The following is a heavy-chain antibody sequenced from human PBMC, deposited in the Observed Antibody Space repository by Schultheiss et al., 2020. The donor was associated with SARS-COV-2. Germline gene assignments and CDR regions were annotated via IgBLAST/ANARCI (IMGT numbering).Heavy chain of an antibody. J-gene: IGHJ4*02. CDR3: ARDGFIVGATQFDY. V-gene: IGHV3-33*08. CDR2: IWYDGSNK. CDR1: GFTFSSYE. Sequence: GGSLRLSCAASGFTFSSYEMNWVRQAPGKGLEWVAVIWYDGSNKYYADSVKGRFTISRDNSKNTLYLQMNSLRAEDTAVYYCARDGFIVGATQFDYWGQGTLVTVSS. D-gene: IGHD1-26*01.